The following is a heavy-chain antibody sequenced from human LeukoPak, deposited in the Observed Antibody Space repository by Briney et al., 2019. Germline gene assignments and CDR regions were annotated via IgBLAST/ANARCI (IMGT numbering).Heavy chain of an antibody. CDR2: FTDYGRT. D-gene: IGHD3-10*01. CDR1: GFTFSSYA. CDR3: VKDFGRNLGGPGY. V-gene: IGHV3-23*01. Sequence: GGSLRLSCAASGFTFSSYAMSWVRQAPGKGLEWVSGFTDYGRTHYADSVKDRFAISRDNSKSTLYLQMDSLRAEDTAVYYCVKDFGRNLGGPGYWGRGTLVTVSS. J-gene: IGHJ4*02.